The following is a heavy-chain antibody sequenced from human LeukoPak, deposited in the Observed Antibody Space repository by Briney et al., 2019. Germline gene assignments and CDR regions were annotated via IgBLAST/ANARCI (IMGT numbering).Heavy chain of an antibody. CDR2: IYYSGST. Sequence: SETLSLTCTVSGGSISTTGYYWGWIRQPPGKGMEWIGNIYYSGSTYYNPSLNSRLTISVDTSKNQFSLKLSSVTAADTAVYYCARYYLQWLARSTNWFDPWGQGTLVTVSS. CDR1: GGSISTTGYY. CDR3: ARYYLQWLARSTNWFDP. V-gene: IGHV4-39*07. D-gene: IGHD6-19*01. J-gene: IGHJ5*02.